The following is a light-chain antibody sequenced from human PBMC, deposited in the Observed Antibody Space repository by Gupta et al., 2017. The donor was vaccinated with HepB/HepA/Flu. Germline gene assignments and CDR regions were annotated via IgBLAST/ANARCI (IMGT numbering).Light chain of an antibody. V-gene: IGLV3-21*04. CDR2: YDS. J-gene: IGLJ2*01. CDR3: QVWDSSSDLV. Sequence: SYVLTQPPSVSVAPGKTARITCGGNNIGSKSVHWYQQKPGQAPVLVIYYDSDRPSGIPERCSGSNSGNTATLTISRVEAGDEADYYCQVWDSSSDLVFGGGTKLTV. CDR1: NIGSKS.